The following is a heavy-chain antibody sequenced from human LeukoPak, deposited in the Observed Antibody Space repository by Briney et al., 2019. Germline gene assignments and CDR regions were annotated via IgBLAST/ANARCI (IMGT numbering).Heavy chain of an antibody. CDR1: GFTFSSYG. CDR3: ANTYYYDSSGLCPFDY. V-gene: IGHV3-23*01. D-gene: IGHD3-22*01. CDR2: ISGSGVST. J-gene: IGHJ4*02. Sequence: GGSLRLSCAASGFTFSSYGMSWVRQAPGKGLEWVSAISGSGVSTYYADSVKGRFTISRDNSKNTLYLQMNSVRAEDTSVYYRANTYYYDSSGLCPFDYWGQGTLVTVSS.